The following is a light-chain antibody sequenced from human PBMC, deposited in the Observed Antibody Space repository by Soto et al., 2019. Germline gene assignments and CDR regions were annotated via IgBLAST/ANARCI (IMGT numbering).Light chain of an antibody. J-gene: IGLJ1*01. Sequence: QSVLTQPASVSGSPGQSITISCTGTSSDVGGYNYVSWYQQHPGKAPKLMIYDVSNRPSGVSNRFSGSKSGNTASLTISGHQAEDEADYYCSSYTSSSTSTVFGTGTKVTVL. CDR2: DVS. CDR3: SSYTSSSTSTV. CDR1: SSDVGGYNY. V-gene: IGLV2-14*01.